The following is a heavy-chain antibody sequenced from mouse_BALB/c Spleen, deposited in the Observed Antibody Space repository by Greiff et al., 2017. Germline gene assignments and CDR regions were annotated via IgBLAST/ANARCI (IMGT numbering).Heavy chain of an antibody. CDR2: ISSGGST. D-gene: IGHD1-1*01. CDR3: ARERGYGRYFDY. CDR1: GFTFSSYA. V-gene: IGHV5-6-5*01. J-gene: IGHJ2*01. Sequence: EVQVVESGGGLVKPGGSLKLSCAASGFTFSSYAMSWVRQTPEKRLEWVASISSGGSTYYPDIVKGRFTISRDNARNILYLQMSSLRSEDTAMYYCARERGYGRYFDYWGQGTTLTVSS.